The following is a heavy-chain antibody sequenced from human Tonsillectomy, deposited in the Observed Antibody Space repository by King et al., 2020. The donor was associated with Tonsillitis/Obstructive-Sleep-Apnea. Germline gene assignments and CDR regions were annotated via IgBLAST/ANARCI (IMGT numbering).Heavy chain of an antibody. CDR2: IYHSGNT. CDR3: ARAPIAVAGFDY. CDR1: GGSISSGNW. D-gene: IGHD6-19*01. V-gene: IGHV4-4*02. J-gene: IGHJ4*02. Sequence: QLQESGPGLVKPSGTLSLTCAVSGGSISSGNWWSWVRQPPGEGLEWIGEIYHSGNTNYSPSLKSRVTMSVDKSKNQVSLKLSSVTAADTAVYFCARAPIAVAGFDYWGQGTLVTVSS.